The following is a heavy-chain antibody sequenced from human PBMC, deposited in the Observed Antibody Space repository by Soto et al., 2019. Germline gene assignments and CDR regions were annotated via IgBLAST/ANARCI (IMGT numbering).Heavy chain of an antibody. V-gene: IGHV1-2*06. CDR3: ARAPQGLMSTYFVF. CDR2: IVPNSGDT. Sequence: QAQLMQSGAEVRKPGTSLKVACETSGDNFRGYYVHWVRQAPGHGLQWLGRIVPNSGDTDYAQTFQGRIGVTRDTSLSSLYRDLISLTSHEPAVYVCARAPQGLMSTYFVFCGQGTPVVVSS. D-gene: IGHD3-9*01. J-gene: IGHJ4*02. CDR1: GDNFRGYY.